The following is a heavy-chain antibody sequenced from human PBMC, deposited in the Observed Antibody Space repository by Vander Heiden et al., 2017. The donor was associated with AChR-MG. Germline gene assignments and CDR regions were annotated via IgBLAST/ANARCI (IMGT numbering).Heavy chain of an antibody. D-gene: IGHD4-17*01. CDR3: VSSTVSTSDWLDP. V-gene: IGHV3-30*04. J-gene: IGHJ5*02. Sequence: QVQLVESGGGKVPPGKSLRLSCAASGFTFSSYAMHWVRQAPGKGLEWVAVISYDGRKNQLSDPVKGRFIISRDNSKSTVYLQMNSLKTEDTAVHYCVSSTVSTSDWLDPWGQGTLVTVSS. CDR2: ISYDGRKN. CDR1: GFTFSSYA.